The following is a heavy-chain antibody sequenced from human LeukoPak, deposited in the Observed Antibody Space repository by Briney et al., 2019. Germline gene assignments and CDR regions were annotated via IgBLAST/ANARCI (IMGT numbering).Heavy chain of an antibody. J-gene: IGHJ3*01. D-gene: IGHD4-17*01. CDR2: ITPYNGQT. Sequence: GASVRVTCKASGYNFINSGITWVRQAPGQGLEWVGWITPYNGQTNSAQKFQDRLTLTTDTSTNTAHMELTNLLSDDTAAYYGARVRNLYGDFGVGAFDVWGQGTMVTVFS. CDR1: GYNFINSG. CDR3: ARVRNLYGDFGVGAFDV. V-gene: IGHV1-18*04.